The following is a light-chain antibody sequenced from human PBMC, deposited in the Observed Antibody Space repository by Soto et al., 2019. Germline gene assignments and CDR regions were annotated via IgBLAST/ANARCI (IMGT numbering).Light chain of an antibody. V-gene: IGLV1-51*01. CDR2: DNY. J-gene: IGLJ2*01. Sequence: QSVLTQPPSVSAAPGQKVTISCSGSSSNIGNNYVSWYQHLPGTAPKLLIYDNYKRPSGIPDRFSGSKSGTSATLGITGLQTGDGADYYCGTWDSSLSAVIFGGGTKLTVL. CDR1: SSNIGNNY. CDR3: GTWDSSLSAVI.